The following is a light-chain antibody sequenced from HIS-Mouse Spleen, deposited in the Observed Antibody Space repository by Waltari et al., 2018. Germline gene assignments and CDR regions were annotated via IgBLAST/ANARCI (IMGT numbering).Light chain of an antibody. CDR2: GAS. J-gene: IGKJ1*01. CDR3: QQYNNWPLWT. V-gene: IGKV3-15*01. Sequence: EIGLTQSPTTLSVSPGGRATLSCRASQSVISELAWYQQIPGQAPSLPIYGASTRATGIPARFSGSGAGTEFTLTSSGMQSEDFAVHYCQQYNNWPLWTFGQGTTVES. CDR1: QSVISE.